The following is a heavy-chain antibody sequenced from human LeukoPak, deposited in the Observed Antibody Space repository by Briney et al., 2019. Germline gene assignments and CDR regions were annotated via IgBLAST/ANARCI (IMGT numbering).Heavy chain of an antibody. J-gene: IGHJ4*02. V-gene: IGHV3-43*01. Sequence: PGGSLRLSCAASGFTFDDYTMHWARQAPGKGLEWVSLISWNAADIYYADSMKGRLTISRDNSKNSLYLQMNSLRTEDTALYYCAKGGPSYYYDSSGFGHFDYWGQGTLVTVSS. CDR3: AKGGPSYYYDSSGFGHFDY. CDR2: ISWNAADI. CDR1: GFTFDDYT. D-gene: IGHD3-22*01.